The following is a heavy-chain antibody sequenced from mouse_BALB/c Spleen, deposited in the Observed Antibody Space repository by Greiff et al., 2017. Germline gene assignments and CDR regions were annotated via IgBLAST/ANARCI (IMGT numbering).Heavy chain of an antibody. V-gene: IGHV1S81*02. CDR2: INPSNGRT. CDR1: GYTFTSYW. CDR3: AIAYYGSWFAY. D-gene: IGHD1-2*01. J-gene: IGHJ3*01. Sequence: QVQLQQPGAELVKPGASVKLSCKASGYTFTSYWMHWVKQRPGQGLEWIGEINPSNGRTNYNEKFKSKATLTVDKSSSTAYMQLSSLTSEDSAVYYCAIAYYGSWFAYWGQGTLVTVSA.